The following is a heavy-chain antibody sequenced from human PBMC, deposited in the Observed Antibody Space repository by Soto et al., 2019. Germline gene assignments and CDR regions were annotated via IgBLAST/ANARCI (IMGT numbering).Heavy chain of an antibody. CDR2: ISGSGGST. CDR1: GFTFTTYA. CDR3: AKNWDTTFSSSSH. V-gene: IGHV3-23*01. D-gene: IGHD6-6*01. Sequence: EVQLLESGGGLVQPGGSLRLSCAASGFTFTTYAMTWVRQAPGKGLEWVSAISGSGGSTYYADSVKGRFTISRDNSKNTLFLQMNSLRAEDTAVYYCAKNWDTTFSSSSHWGQGTLVTVS. J-gene: IGHJ4*02.